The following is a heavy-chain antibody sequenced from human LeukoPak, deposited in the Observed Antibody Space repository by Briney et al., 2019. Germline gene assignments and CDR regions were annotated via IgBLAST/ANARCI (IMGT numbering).Heavy chain of an antibody. CDR3: ANFWSSIAAAGLPRIGYFQH. D-gene: IGHD6-13*01. J-gene: IGHJ1*01. Sequence: SETLSLTCAVYGGSFSGYYWSWLRQPPGKGREWIGEINHSGSTNYNPSLKSRVTISVDTSKNQFSLKLSSVTAADTAVYYCANFWSSIAAAGLPRIGYFQHWGQGTLVTVSS. V-gene: IGHV4-34*01. CDR2: INHSGST. CDR1: GGSFSGYY.